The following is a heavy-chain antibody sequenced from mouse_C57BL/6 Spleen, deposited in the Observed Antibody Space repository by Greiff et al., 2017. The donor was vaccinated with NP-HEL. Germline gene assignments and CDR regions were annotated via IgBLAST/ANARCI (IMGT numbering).Heavy chain of an antibody. J-gene: IGHJ3*01. CDR3: ARSYDYGPFAY. CDR1: GYAFTNYL. CDR2: INPGSGGT. V-gene: IGHV1-54*01. D-gene: IGHD2-4*01. Sequence: QVQLQQSGAELVRPGPSVKVSCKASGYAFTNYLIEWVKQRPGQGLEWIGVINPGSGGTNYNEKFKGKATLTADKSSSTAYMQLSSLTSEDSAVYFCARSYDYGPFAYWGQGTLVTVSA.